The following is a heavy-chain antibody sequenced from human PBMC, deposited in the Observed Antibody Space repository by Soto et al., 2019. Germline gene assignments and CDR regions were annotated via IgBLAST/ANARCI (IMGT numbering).Heavy chain of an antibody. CDR3: ARMATQDY. Sequence: QVPLVESGGGLVKPGGSLRLSCTASGFSFSDYYMTWFRQPPGKGLEWVSYISSSSDDTNYADSVKGRFTISRDNAKNSLFLQMNSLRVEDTAVYYCARMATQDYWGQGTLVTVSS. CDR1: GFSFSDYY. V-gene: IGHV3-11*05. CDR2: ISSSSDDT. J-gene: IGHJ4*02.